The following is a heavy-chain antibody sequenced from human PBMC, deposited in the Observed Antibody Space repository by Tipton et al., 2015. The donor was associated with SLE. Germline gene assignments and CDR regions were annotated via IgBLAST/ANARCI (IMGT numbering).Heavy chain of an antibody. CDR3: TRDDETFNSWYNWFDP. J-gene: IGHJ5*02. D-gene: IGHD6-13*01. Sequence: SLRLSCAASGFTFSSYAMSWVRQVPGEGLEWVSHIDGDGSSTRYADSVKGRFTISRDNAKNTLYLQMNSLRVDDTAVYYCTRDDETFNSWYNWFDPWGQGTLVTVSS. V-gene: IGHV3-74*01. CDR2: IDGDGSST. CDR1: GFTFSSYA.